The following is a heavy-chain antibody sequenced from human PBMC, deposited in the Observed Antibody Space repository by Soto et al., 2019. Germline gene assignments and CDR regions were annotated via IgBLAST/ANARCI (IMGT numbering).Heavy chain of an antibody. J-gene: IGHJ4*02. V-gene: IGHV3-23*01. CDR1: GFSFSKYA. Sequence: DVQLLESGGGLVQPGGSLRLSCAASGFSFSKYAMIWVRQAPGKGQEWVSGITGSGGTIEYAASVKGRFTISRDNSKHTVYLQMNSLRAEDTAMYYCAKDAVYGDGLWLVAYWGQGTLVTVS. CDR2: ITGSGGTI. CDR3: AKDAVYGDGLWLVAY. D-gene: IGHD2-21*02.